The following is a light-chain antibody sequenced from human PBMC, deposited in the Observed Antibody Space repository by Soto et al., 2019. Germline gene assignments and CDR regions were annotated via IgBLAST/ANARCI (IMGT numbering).Light chain of an antibody. CDR2: DVS. J-gene: IGLJ1*01. V-gene: IGLV2-14*01. Sequence: QSVLTQPAAVSGSPVQSITISCTGTRGDVGSFNYVSWYQLHPGKAPKLVIYDVSSRPSGVSSRFSGSKSGNTASLSISGLQAEDEGDYYCASYSTGDTLYVFGSGTTV. CDR1: RGDVGSFNY. CDR3: ASYSTGDTLYV.